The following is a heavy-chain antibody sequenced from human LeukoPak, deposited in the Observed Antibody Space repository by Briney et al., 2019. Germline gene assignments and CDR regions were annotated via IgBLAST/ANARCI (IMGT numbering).Heavy chain of an antibody. J-gene: IGHJ4*02. CDR3: VRGPGDSSEGEIDY. V-gene: IGHV1-18*01. CDR2: ISAYNGNT. D-gene: IGHD3-22*01. CDR1: GYTFTSYG. Sequence: ASVKVSCKASGYTFTSYGISWVRQAPGQGLEWMGWISAYNGNTNYAQKLQGRVTMSTDTSTSTGYMELRSLRSDDTAVYYCVRGPGDSSEGEIDYWGQGTLVTVSS.